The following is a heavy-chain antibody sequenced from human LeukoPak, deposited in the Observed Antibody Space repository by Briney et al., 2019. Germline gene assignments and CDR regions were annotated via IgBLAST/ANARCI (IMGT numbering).Heavy chain of an antibody. D-gene: IGHD4-17*01. Sequence: GGSLRLSCAASGFTFSSYAMSWVRQAPGKGLEWVSAISGSGGSTYYADSVKGRFTISRDNSKNTLYLQMNSLRAEDTAVYYCAKLGTPRDYVEFELESPLDYWVQGTLVTVSS. CDR2: ISGSGGST. CDR3: AKLGTPRDYVEFELESPLDY. CDR1: GFTFSSYA. V-gene: IGHV3-23*01. J-gene: IGHJ4*02.